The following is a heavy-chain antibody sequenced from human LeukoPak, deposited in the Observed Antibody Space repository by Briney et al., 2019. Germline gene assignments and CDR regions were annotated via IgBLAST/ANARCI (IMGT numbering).Heavy chain of an antibody. CDR2: INHSGST. D-gene: IGHD3-10*01. J-gene: IGHJ5*02. CDR1: GGSFSGYY. V-gene: IGHV4-34*01. Sequence: PSETLSLTCAVYGGSFSGYYWSWIRQPPGKGLEWIGEINHSGSTNYNPSLKSRVTISVDTSKNQFSLKLSSVTAADTAVYYCARGENVLLWFGELFWFDPWGQGTLVTVSS. CDR3: ARGENVLLWFGELFWFDP.